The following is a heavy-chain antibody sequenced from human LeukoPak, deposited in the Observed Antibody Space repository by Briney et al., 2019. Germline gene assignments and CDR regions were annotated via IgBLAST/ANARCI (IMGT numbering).Heavy chain of an antibody. CDR2: IWYDGSNK. D-gene: IGHD2-2*01. J-gene: IGHJ4*02. CDR1: GFTFSSYG. CDR3: AREDLGYCSSTSCYYDY. V-gene: IGHV3-33*01. Sequence: GRSLRLSCAASGFTFSSYGMHWVRQAPGKGLEWAAVIWYDGSNKYYADSVKGRFTISRDNSKNTLYLQMSSLRAEDTAVYYCAREDLGYCSSTSCYYDYWGQGTLVTVSS.